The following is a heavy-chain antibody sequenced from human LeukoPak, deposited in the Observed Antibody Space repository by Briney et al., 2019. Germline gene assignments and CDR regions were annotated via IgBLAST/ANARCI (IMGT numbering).Heavy chain of an antibody. D-gene: IGHD3-3*01. CDR1: GFSFSSYW. V-gene: IGHV3-7*01. Sequence: GALILSCAASGFSFSSYWMSWVRQAPGKGLEWVANINPDGSNMLYVDSVKGRFTISRDNAKNSLYLQMNNLRAEDTAVYFCASGFLQWLYWGQGTLVTVSS. J-gene: IGHJ4*02. CDR3: ASGFLQWLY. CDR2: INPDGSNM.